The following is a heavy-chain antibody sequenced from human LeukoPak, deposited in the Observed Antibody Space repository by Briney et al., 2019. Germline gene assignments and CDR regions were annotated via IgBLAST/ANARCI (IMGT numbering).Heavy chain of an antibody. J-gene: IGHJ4*02. D-gene: IGHD5-24*01. V-gene: IGHV1-2*02. CDR3: ARVEMATIYY. CDR1: GYTFTSYN. Sequence: ATVKVSCKASGYTFTSYNMHGVRHAPRQGVEWMGWINPNSGGTNYAQKFQGRVTMTRDTSISTAYMELSRLRSDDTAVYYCARVEMATIYYWGQGTLVTVSS. CDR2: INPNSGGT.